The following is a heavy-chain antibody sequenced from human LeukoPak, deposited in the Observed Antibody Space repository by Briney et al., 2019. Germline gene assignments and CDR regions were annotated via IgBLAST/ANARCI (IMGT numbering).Heavy chain of an antibody. CDR3: ARHLVYGSGTQPYFDY. D-gene: IGHD3-10*01. CDR1: GGSITSYY. V-gene: IGHV4-59*08. CDR2: IYYSGST. J-gene: IGHJ4*02. Sequence: SETLSLTCTVSGGSITSYYWSWIRQPPGKGLEWIAYIYYSGSTNYNPSLKSRVTISVDTSKNQFSLKLYSVTAADAAVYYCARHLVYGSGTQPYFDYWGQGTLVTVSS.